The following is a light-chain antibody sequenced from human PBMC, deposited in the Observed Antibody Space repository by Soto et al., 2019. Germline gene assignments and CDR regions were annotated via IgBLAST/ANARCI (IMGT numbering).Light chain of an antibody. CDR1: QSVSSY. CDR2: DAS. V-gene: IGKV3-11*01. J-gene: IGKJ5*01. Sequence: SQSVSSYLAWYQQKPGQAPRLLIYDASNRATGIPARFSGSGSGTDFTFTISSLEPEDFAVYYCQQRSNWPTITFGQGTRLEIK. CDR3: QQRSNWPTIT.